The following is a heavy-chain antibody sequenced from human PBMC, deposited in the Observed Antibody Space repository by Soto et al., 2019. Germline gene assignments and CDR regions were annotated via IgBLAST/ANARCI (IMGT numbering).Heavy chain of an antibody. V-gene: IGHV3-48*02. Sequence: EAQLVESGGGLVQPGGSLRLSCAASGFIFATYSMNWVRQAPGKGLEWVSYISDSSATRYYADSVTGRFTISRDNAKNSLYLQMNSLRDEDSALYYCARASGWYPSDAFEIWGQGTPVTVSS. CDR3: ARASGWYPSDAFEI. D-gene: IGHD6-19*01. J-gene: IGHJ3*02. CDR2: ISDSSATR. CDR1: GFIFATYS.